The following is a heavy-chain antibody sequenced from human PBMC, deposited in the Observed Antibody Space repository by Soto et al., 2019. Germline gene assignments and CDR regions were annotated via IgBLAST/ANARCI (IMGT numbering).Heavy chain of an antibody. CDR2: IYYSGST. V-gene: IGHV4-59*12. CDR1: GGSISSYY. J-gene: IGHJ4*02. CDR3: GRSMYYSDGSNSSPFDY. D-gene: IGHD3-22*01. Sequence: SETLSLTCTVSGGSISSYYWSWIRQPPGKGLEWIGYIYYSGSTNYNPSLKSRVTISVDTSKNQFSLRLSSVTAADTAVYYCGRSMYYSDGSNSSPFDYWGQGTLVTVSS.